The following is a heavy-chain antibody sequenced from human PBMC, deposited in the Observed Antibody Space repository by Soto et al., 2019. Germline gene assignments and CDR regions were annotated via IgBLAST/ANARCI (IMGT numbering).Heavy chain of an antibody. CDR2: IYPGDSDT. CDR1: GYSFTNYW. D-gene: IGHD5-18*01. Sequence: GESLKISCKGSGYSFTNYWIGWVRQMPGKGLEWMGIIYPGDSDTRYSPSFQGQVTISADKSISTAYLQWSSLKASDTAMYYCARHHRPGYSYGYNWFDPWGQGTLVTVSS. CDR3: ARHHRPGYSYGYNWFDP. V-gene: IGHV5-51*01. J-gene: IGHJ5*02.